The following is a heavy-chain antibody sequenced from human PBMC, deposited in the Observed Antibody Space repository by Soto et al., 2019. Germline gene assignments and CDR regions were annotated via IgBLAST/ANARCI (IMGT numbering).Heavy chain of an antibody. D-gene: IGHD1-26*01. CDR3: ARAALIVGATVYFDL. V-gene: IGHV4-31*03. J-gene: IGHJ2*01. CDR1: GGSISSGDYY. Sequence: QVQLQESGPGLVKPSQTLSLTCTVSGGSISSGDYYWSWIRQHPGKGLEWIGYIFYSGSTYCNPSLKSRVTISVDTSKNQFSLKLSSVTAADTAVYYCARAALIVGATVYFDLWGRGTLVTVSS. CDR2: IFYSGST.